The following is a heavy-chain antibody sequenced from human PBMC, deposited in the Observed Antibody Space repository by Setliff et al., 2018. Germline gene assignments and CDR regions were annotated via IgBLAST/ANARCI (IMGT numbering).Heavy chain of an antibody. Sequence: PSETLSLTCTVSGGSISSGDYYWSWIRQPPGKGLEWIGYIYYSGSTYYNPSLKSRVTISVDTSKNQFSLKLSSVTAADTAVYYCARDAGREYYYDSSGYQDYWGQGTLVTVSS. V-gene: IGHV4-30-4*08. CDR1: GGSISSGDYY. J-gene: IGHJ4*02. CDR3: ARDAGREYYYDSSGYQDY. CDR2: IYYSGST. D-gene: IGHD3-22*01.